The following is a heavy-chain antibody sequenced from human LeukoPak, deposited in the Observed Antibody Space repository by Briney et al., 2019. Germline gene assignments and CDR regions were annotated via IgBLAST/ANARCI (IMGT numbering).Heavy chain of an antibody. CDR3: ARERGHYYDSSGYTN. J-gene: IGHJ4*02. V-gene: IGHV3-11*04. D-gene: IGHD3-22*01. CDR1: GFTFSDYY. Sequence: PGGSLRLSCAASGFTFSDYYMSWIRQAPGKGLEWVSYISSSGSTIYYADSVKGRFTISRDNATNSLYLQMHSLRAGDTAVYYCARERGHYYDSSGYTNWGQGTLVTVSS. CDR2: ISSSGSTI.